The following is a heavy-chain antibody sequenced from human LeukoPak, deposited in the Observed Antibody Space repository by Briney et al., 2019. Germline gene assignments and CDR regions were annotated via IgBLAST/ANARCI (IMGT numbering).Heavy chain of an antibody. CDR1: GFTFSSYG. Sequence: GGSLRLSCAASGFTFSSYGMHWVRQAPGKGLEWVAFIRYDGSNKYYADSVKGPFTISRDNSKNTLYLQMNSLRAEDTAVYYCAKVRSSSWFDAFDIWGQGTMVTVSS. CDR2: IRYDGSNK. J-gene: IGHJ3*02. CDR3: AKVRSSSWFDAFDI. D-gene: IGHD6-13*01. V-gene: IGHV3-30*02.